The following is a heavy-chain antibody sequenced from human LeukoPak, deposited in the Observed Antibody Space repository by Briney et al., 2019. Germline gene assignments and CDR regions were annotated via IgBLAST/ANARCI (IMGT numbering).Heavy chain of an antibody. CDR2: ISISGGSA. Sequence: GESLRLSCAASGFTFSSYAMSWVRRAPGKGLEWVSGISISGGSASYADSVKGRFTSSRDNPRNTLFMEMNSLRAEDTAVYYWARDRGYSNFDYWGQGTLVSVSS. CDR3: ARDRGYSNFDY. CDR1: GFTFSSYA. J-gene: IGHJ4*02. D-gene: IGHD4-11*01. V-gene: IGHV3-23*01.